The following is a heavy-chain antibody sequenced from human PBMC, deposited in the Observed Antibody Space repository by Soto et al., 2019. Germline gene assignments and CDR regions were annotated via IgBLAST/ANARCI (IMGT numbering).Heavy chain of an antibody. V-gene: IGHV3-15*01. D-gene: IGHD7-27*01. CDR1: GFTFSNAW. CDR2: IKSKTDGGTT. Sequence: GGSLRLSCAASGFTFSNAWMSWVRQAPGKGLEWVGRIKSKTDGGTTDYAAPVKGRFTISRDDSKNTLYLQMNSLKTEDTAVYYCTTDEGTPEAEFDGDLGYWGQGTLVTVSS. CDR3: TTDEGTPEAEFDGDLGY. J-gene: IGHJ4*02.